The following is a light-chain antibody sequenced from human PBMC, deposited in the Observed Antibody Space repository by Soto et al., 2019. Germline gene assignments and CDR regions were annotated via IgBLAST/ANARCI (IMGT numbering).Light chain of an antibody. CDR3: QQYYSTPLT. CDR1: QSVFYSSNNKNY. V-gene: IGKV4-1*01. J-gene: IGKJ5*01. CDR2: WAS. Sequence: DIVMTQSPDSLAVSLGERATINCKSSQSVFYSSNNKNYVAWYQQKPGQPPKLIIYWASTRESGVPDRLSGSGSGTDFTPTISSLQAEDVAVYYCQQYYSTPLTFGQGTRLEIK.